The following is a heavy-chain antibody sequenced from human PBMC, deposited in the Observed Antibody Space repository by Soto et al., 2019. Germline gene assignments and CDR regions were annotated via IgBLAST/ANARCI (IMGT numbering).Heavy chain of an antibody. CDR3: AKGLGSGRLIGESHRYYYYGMDV. J-gene: IGHJ6*02. D-gene: IGHD3-10*01. CDR1: GFTFSSYG. Sequence: LRPSCAASGFTFSSYGMHWVRRAPGKGLEWVAVISYDGSNKYYADSVKGRFTISRDNAKNSLYLQMKSLRAEDTALYYCAKGLGSGRLIGESHRYYYYGMDVWGQGTTVTVSS. V-gene: IGHV3-30*18. CDR2: ISYDGSNK.